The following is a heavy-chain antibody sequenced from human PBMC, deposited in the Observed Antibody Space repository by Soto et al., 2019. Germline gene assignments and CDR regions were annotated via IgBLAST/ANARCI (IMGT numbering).Heavy chain of an antibody. Sequence: SETLSLTCAVYGGSFSGYYWSWIRQPPGKGLEWIGEINHSGSTNYNPSLKSRVTISVDTSKNQFSLKLSSVTAADTAVYYCARVNGWNFYSAVLYYYSGMDVWGQGTTVTVSS. V-gene: IGHV4-34*01. J-gene: IGHJ6*02. CDR1: GGSFSGYY. CDR3: ARVNGWNFYSAVLYYYSGMDV. D-gene: IGHD1-7*01. CDR2: INHSGST.